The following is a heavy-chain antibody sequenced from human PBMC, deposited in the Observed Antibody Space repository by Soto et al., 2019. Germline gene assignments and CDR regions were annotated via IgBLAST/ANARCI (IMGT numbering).Heavy chain of an antibody. D-gene: IGHD3-22*01. CDR1: GFTFDDYA. CDR3: AKMGGYDSSGFQGRRHNYGMDV. Sequence: PGGSLRLSCAASGFTFDDYAMHWVRQAPGKGLEWVSGISWNSGSIGYADSVKGRFTISRDNAKNSLYLQMNSLRAEDTALYYCAKMGGYDSSGFQGRRHNYGMDVWGQGTTVTVSS. J-gene: IGHJ6*02. CDR2: ISWNSGSI. V-gene: IGHV3-9*01.